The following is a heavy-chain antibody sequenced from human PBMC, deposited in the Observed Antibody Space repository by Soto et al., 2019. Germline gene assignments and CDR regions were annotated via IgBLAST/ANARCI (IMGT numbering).Heavy chain of an antibody. J-gene: IGHJ6*02. D-gene: IGHD1-26*01. CDR1: GFTFSSYG. CDR3: AKDVVVGATTGLGDYYYYYGMDV. Sequence: GGSLRLSCAASGFTFSSYGMHWVRQAPGKGLEWVAVISYDGSNKYYADSVKGRFTISRDNSKNTLYLQMNSLRAEDTAVYYCAKDVVVGATTGLGDYYYYYGMDVWGQGTTVTVSS. CDR2: ISYDGSNK. V-gene: IGHV3-30*18.